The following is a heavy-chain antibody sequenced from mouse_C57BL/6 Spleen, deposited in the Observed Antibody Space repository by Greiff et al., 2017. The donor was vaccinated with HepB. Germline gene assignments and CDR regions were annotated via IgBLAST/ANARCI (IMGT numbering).Heavy chain of an antibody. J-gene: IGHJ2*01. Sequence: VQLQQSGAELVKPGASVKLSCKASGYTFTSYWMQWVKQRPGQGLEWIGEIDPSDSYTNYNQKFKGKATLTVDTSSSTAYMQLSSLTSEDSAVYYCARRAYYYGSSSFDYWGQGTTLTASS. CDR1: GYTFTSYW. CDR2: IDPSDSYT. CDR3: ARRAYYYGSSSFDY. D-gene: IGHD1-1*01. V-gene: IGHV1-50*01.